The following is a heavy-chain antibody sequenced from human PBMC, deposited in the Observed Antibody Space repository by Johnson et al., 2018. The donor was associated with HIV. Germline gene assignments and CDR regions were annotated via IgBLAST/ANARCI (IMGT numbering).Heavy chain of an antibody. CDR1: GFTFSSYG. Sequence: VQLVESGGGVVWPGGSLRLSCAVSGFTFSSYGMHWVRQAPGKGLEWVSGINWNGGSTGYADSVKGRFTISRDNAKNSLYLQMNSLRAEDTALYYCARKSAFDAFDIWGQGTMVTVSS. CDR3: ARKSAFDAFDI. J-gene: IGHJ3*02. V-gene: IGHV3-20*04. CDR2: INWNGGST.